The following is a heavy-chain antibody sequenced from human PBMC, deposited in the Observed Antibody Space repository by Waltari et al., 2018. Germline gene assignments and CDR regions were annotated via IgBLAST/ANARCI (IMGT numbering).Heavy chain of an antibody. CDR3: ARMIRGHLIDY. CDR1: GYTFTSYD. J-gene: IGHJ4*02. Sequence: QVQLVQSGAEVKKPGASVKVSCKASGYTFTSYDINWVRQATGQGLEWMGWVNPNSGNTGYAQKFHGRGTMTRNTSLNTAYMELGSLRSEDTAVYYGARMIRGHLIDYWGQGTLVTVSS. CDR2: VNPNSGNT. V-gene: IGHV1-8*02. D-gene: IGHD3-16*01.